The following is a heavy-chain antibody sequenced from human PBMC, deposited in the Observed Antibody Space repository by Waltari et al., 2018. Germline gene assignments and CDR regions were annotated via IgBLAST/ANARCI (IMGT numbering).Heavy chain of an antibody. CDR1: GFTFGSYR. Sequence: EVQLVESGGGLVQPGGSLRLSCAASGFTFGSYRMNWVRQAPGKGLEWVSYISSSSSTIYYADSVKGRFTISRDNAKNSLYLQMNSLRAEDTAVYYCARGKEWELHYFDYWGQGTLVTVSS. CDR2: ISSSSSTI. CDR3: ARGKEWELHYFDY. V-gene: IGHV3-48*01. J-gene: IGHJ4*02. D-gene: IGHD1-26*01.